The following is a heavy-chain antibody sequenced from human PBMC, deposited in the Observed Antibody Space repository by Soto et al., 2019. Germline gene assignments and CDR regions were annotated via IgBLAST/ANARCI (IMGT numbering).Heavy chain of an antibody. Sequence: SGPTLVNPTQTLTLTCTFSGFSLSTRALCVSWLRQPPGKALEGLELIDGDDDKYYSTSLKTRLTISKDTSKNQVVLTVTNMDPVDTASYFCARLSYRSFNFDYWGQGTLVTVSS. CDR1: GFSLSTRALC. CDR2: IDGDDDK. J-gene: IGHJ4*02. V-gene: IGHV2-70*01. D-gene: IGHD3-16*02. CDR3: ARLSYRSFNFDY.